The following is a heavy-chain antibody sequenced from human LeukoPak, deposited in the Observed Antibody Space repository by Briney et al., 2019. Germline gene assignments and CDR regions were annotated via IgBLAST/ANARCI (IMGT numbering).Heavy chain of an antibody. J-gene: IGHJ6*03. V-gene: IGHV3-74*01. Sequence: GGSLRLSCAASGFTFSSYWMHWVRQAPGKGLVWVSRINSGGSSTIYADSVKGRFTISRDNAKNTLYLQMNSLRAEDTTVYYCARESSSSSVAYYYYMDVWGKGTTVTVSS. CDR1: GFTFSSYW. CDR3: ARESSSSSVAYYYYMDV. CDR2: INSGGSST. D-gene: IGHD6-6*01.